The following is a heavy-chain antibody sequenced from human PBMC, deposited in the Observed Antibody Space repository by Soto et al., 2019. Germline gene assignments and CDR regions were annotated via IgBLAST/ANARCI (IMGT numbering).Heavy chain of an antibody. CDR2: INHSGST. CDR3: ARGEGFCGGDCSRDFDY. J-gene: IGHJ4*02. Sequence: QVQLQQWGAGLLKPSETLSLTCAVYGGSFSGYYWSWIRQPPGKGLEWIGEINHSGSTNYNPSLKSRVTISVDPSKNQFSLKLSSVTAADTAVYYCARGEGFCGGDCSRDFDYWGQGTLVTVSS. V-gene: IGHV4-34*01. D-gene: IGHD2-21*02. CDR1: GGSFSGYY.